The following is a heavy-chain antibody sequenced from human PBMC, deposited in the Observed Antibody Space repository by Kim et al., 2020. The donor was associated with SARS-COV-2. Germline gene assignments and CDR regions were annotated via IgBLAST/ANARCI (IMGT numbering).Heavy chain of an antibody. CDR2: ISWNSGSI. J-gene: IGHJ3*02. D-gene: IGHD5-12*01. Sequence: GGSLRLSCAASGFTFGDYAMHWVRQAPGKGLEWVSGISWNSGSIGYADSVKGRFTISRDNAKNSLYLQMNSLRAEDTALYYCAKDNGDGYNRDAFDIWGQGTMVTVSS. V-gene: IGHV3-9*01. CDR1: GFTFGDYA. CDR3: AKDNGDGYNRDAFDI.